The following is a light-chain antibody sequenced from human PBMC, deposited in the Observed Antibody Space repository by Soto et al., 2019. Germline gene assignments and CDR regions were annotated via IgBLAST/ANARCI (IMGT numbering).Light chain of an antibody. V-gene: IGKV1-39*01. CDR1: QSISSY. CDR3: QQRYSIPFT. J-gene: IGKJ3*01. CDR2: AAS. Sequence: DIQMTQSPSSLSASVGDRVTITCRASQSISSYLNWFQQKPGKAPKLLIYAASGLQSGVPSRFSGSGSGTDFTLSIISLQPEDFATYYCQQRYSIPFTFGPGTKVDIK.